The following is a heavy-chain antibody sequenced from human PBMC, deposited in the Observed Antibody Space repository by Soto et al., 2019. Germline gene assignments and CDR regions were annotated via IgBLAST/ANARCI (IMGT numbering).Heavy chain of an antibody. CDR3: AKVPAGIDY. CDR1: GFTFSSYG. CDR2: ISCDGSNK. J-gene: IGHJ4*02. Sequence: GGSLRLSCAASGFTFSSYGMHWVRQAPGKGLEGGAVISCDGSNKYDADSVKGRFTISRDNSKNTLYLQMNSLRAEDTAVYYCAKVPAGIDYWGQGTLVTVSS. V-gene: IGHV3-30*18. D-gene: IGHD6-13*01.